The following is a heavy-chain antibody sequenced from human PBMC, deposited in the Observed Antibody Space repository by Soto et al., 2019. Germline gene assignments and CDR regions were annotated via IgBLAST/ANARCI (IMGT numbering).Heavy chain of an antibody. V-gene: IGHV4-31*03. Sequence: SEALSLTCTISGRSISSGGYYWSWIRQHPGKGLEWIGYIYYSGSTYYNPSLKSRVTIPVDTSKNQFSLKLSSVTAADTAVYYCASYDSSGSYRFDPWGQGTLVTVSS. J-gene: IGHJ5*02. CDR2: IYYSGST. D-gene: IGHD3-22*01. CDR3: ASYDSSGSYRFDP. CDR1: GRSISSGGYY.